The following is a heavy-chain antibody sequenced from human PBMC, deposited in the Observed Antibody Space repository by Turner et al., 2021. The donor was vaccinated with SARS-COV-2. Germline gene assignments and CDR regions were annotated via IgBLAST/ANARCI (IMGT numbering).Heavy chain of an antibody. CDR3: ARDPPNIAMADRYGMDV. V-gene: IGHV3-53*04. J-gene: IGHJ6*02. D-gene: IGHD5-18*01. CDR2: IYSGGST. Sequence: EVQLVESGGGLVQPGGSLRLSCAASGFTVSSNYMSWVRQAPGKGLEWVSVIYSGGSTFYADSVKGRFTISRHNSKNTLYLQMNSLRAEDTAVYYCARDPPNIAMADRYGMDVWGQGTTVTVSS. CDR1: GFTVSSNY.